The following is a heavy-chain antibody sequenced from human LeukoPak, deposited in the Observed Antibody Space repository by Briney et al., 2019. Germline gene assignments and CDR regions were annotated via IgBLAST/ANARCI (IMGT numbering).Heavy chain of an antibody. CDR3: ARDCRAYYDFWSGYYNWFDP. V-gene: IGHV3-7*03. CDR2: IKQDGSEK. J-gene: IGHJ5*02. CDR1: GFTFSSYW. Sequence: GGSLRLSCAASGFTFSSYWMSWVRQAPGKGLEWVANIKQDGSEKYYVDSVKGRFTISRDNAKNSLYLQMNSLRAEDTAVYYCARDCRAYYDFWSGYYNWFDPWGQGTLATVSS. D-gene: IGHD3-3*01.